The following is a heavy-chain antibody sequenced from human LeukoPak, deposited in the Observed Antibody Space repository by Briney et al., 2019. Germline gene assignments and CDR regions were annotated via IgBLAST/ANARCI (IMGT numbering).Heavy chain of an antibody. D-gene: IGHD5-12*01. CDR1: GFIVSSNY. Sequence: PGGSLRLSCAASGFIVSSNYMSWVRQAPGEWLEWVLLIYSGGNTFYEDSGKGRFTIPRDNSKKRLFLKLNSLRAEDTAVYYCARSPLRGYSGYYYHMDVWGKGTMVTVSS. J-gene: IGHJ6*03. CDR3: ARSPLRGYSGYYYHMDV. V-gene: IGHV3-53*01. CDR2: IYSGGNT.